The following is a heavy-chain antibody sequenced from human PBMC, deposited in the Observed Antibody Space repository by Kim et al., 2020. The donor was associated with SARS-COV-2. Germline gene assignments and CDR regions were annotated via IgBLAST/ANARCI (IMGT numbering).Heavy chain of an antibody. Sequence: GGSLRLSCAASGFTVSSNYMSWVRQAPGKGLEWVSVIYSGGSTYYADSVKGRFTISRDNSKNKLYLQMNSLRAEDTAVYYCARGLYDSSGYYCDYWGQGTLVTVSS. J-gene: IGHJ4*02. CDR2: IYSGGST. D-gene: IGHD3-22*01. CDR3: ARGLYDSSGYYCDY. V-gene: IGHV3-66*01. CDR1: GFTVSSNY.